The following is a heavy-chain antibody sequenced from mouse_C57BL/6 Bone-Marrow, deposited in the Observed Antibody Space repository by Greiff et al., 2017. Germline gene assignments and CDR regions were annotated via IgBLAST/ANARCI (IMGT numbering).Heavy chain of an antibody. D-gene: IGHD2-2*01. CDR1: GYTFTSYW. J-gene: IGHJ2*01. V-gene: IGHV1-61*01. CDR3: ARGGGYDAFDY. Sequence: QVQLQQPGAELVRPGSSVKLSCKASGYTFTSYWMDWVKQRPGQGLEWIGNIYPSDSETHYNQKFKDKATLTVDKSSSPAYMQLRSLTSEDSAVYYCARGGGYDAFDYWGQGTTLTVSS. CDR2: IYPSDSET.